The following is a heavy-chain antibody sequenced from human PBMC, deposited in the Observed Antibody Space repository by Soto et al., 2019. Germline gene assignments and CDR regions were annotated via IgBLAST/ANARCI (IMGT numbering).Heavy chain of an antibody. CDR2: INPSGGTT. J-gene: IGHJ4*02. V-gene: IGHV1-46*03. CDR3: VREVQRKFDY. CDR1: GYTSTSYG. Sequence: ASVKVSCKASGYTSTSYGISWVRQAPGQGLEWMAVINPSGGTTSYAQKFQGRITMTRDTSTSTVYMELSGLRSEDTAVYYCVREVQRKFDYWGQGTLVTISS. D-gene: IGHD6-25*01.